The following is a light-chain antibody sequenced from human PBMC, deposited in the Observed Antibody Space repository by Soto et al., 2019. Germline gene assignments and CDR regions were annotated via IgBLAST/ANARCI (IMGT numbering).Light chain of an antibody. CDR3: QQRYNWPLT. J-gene: IGKJ5*01. V-gene: IGKV3-11*01. Sequence: VLTQTAGNLSLSPEERVTLSCRASQSVRILLAWYQQTPGQAPRLLIHGATTRATGIPARFIGSGSGTDFTLTISSLESEDFAIYYCQQRYNWPLTFGQGTRLDIK. CDR1: QSVRIL. CDR2: GAT.